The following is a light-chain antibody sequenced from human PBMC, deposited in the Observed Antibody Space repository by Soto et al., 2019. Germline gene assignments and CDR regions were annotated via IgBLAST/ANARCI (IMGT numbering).Light chain of an antibody. Sequence: DIQMTQSPSSLSASVGDRVTITGRASQSISSYLNWYQQKPRKAPKLLIYAASSLQSGVPSRFSGSGSGTDFTLTISSLQPEDFATYYCQQSYSTPYTFGQGTKLEIK. CDR3: QQSYSTPYT. V-gene: IGKV1-39*01. CDR2: AAS. CDR1: QSISSY. J-gene: IGKJ2*01.